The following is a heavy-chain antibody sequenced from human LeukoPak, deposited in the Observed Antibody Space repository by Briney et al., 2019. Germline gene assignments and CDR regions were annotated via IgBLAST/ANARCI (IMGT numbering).Heavy chain of an antibody. V-gene: IGHV4-59*01. CDR1: GGSISSYY. Sequence: PSETLSLTCTVSGGSISSYYWSWIRQPPGKGLEWIGYIYYSVNTNYNPSLKCRVTISVDTSKNQFSLKLSSVTAADTAVYYCARDRYFDYWGQGTLVTVSS. J-gene: IGHJ4*02. CDR2: IYYSVNT. CDR3: ARDRYFDY.